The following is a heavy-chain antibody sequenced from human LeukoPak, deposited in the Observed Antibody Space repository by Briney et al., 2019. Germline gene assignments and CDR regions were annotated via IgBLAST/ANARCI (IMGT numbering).Heavy chain of an antibody. CDR2: IIPIFGIV. CDR3: ARVELPEDYWSAYGPYDY. V-gene: IGHV1-69*04. J-gene: IGHJ4*02. Sequence: GASVKVSCKASGGNFSSDALSWVRQAPGQGLEWMGRIIPIFGIVNYAQKFQGRVTITADKSTNTAYMDLNSLRSEDTAVYYCARVELPEDYWSAYGPYDYWGQGTLVTVSS. CDR1: GGNFSSDA. D-gene: IGHD3-3*01.